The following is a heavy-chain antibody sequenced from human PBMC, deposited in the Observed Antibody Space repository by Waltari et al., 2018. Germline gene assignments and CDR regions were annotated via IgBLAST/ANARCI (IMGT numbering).Heavy chain of an antibody. D-gene: IGHD4-17*01. Sequence: QVQLQESGPGLVKPSETLSLTCTVPGGSISSYYWSWIRQPPGKGLEWIGYIYYRGGTTYNPSLKRRVTISVDTSKNQFSLKLCSVTAADTAVYYCARFFATGTHPDPDYYGMDVWGQGTTVTVSS. J-gene: IGHJ6*02. CDR3: ARFFATGTHPDPDYYGMDV. CDR2: IYYRGGT. CDR1: GGSISSYY. V-gene: IGHV4-59*01.